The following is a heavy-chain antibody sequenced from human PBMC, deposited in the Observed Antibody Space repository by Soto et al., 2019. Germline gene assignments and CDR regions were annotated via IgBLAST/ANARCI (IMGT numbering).Heavy chain of an antibody. Sequence: SETLSLTCTVSGGSISSYYWSWIRQPPGKGLEWIGYIYYSGSTNYNPSLESRVTISVDTSKNQFSLKLSSVTAADTTVYYCAREWGYSGNWFDPWGQGTLVTVSS. V-gene: IGHV4-59*01. D-gene: IGHD1-26*01. CDR3: AREWGYSGNWFDP. CDR2: IYYSGST. J-gene: IGHJ5*02. CDR1: GGSISSYY.